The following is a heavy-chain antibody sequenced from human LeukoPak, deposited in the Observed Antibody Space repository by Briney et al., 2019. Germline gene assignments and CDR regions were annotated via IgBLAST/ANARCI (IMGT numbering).Heavy chain of an antibody. CDR1: GLTFSSYG. Sequence: GRSLRLSCAASGLTFSSYGMHWVRQAPGKGLEWVAVISYDGSNKYYADSVKGRFTISRDNSKNTLYLQMNSLRAEDTAVYYCAKGDMIGYCSGGSCQRWFDPWGQGTLVTVSS. V-gene: IGHV3-30*18. D-gene: IGHD2-15*01. J-gene: IGHJ5*02. CDR3: AKGDMIGYCSGGSCQRWFDP. CDR2: ISYDGSNK.